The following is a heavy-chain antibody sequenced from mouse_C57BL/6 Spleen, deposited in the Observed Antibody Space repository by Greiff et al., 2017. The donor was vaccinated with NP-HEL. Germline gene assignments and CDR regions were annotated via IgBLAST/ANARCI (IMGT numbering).Heavy chain of an antibody. CDR3: AREGSYAMDY. CDR2: INYDGSST. V-gene: IGHV5-16*01. J-gene: IGHJ4*01. CDR1: GFTFSDYY. Sequence: EVKLVESEGGLVQPGNSMKLSCTASGFTFSDYYMAWVRQVPEKGLEWVANINYDGSSTYYLDSLKSRFIISRDNAKNILYLQMSSLTSEDTATYYCAREGSYAMDYWGQGTSVTVSS.